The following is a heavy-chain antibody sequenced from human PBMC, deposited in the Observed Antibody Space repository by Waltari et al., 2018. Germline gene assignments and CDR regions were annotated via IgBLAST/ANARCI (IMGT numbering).Heavy chain of an antibody. CDR2: INPNSGGT. Sequence: HVQLVQSGAEVQKPGASVRFSCKASGSTFTGHYMPWVRQAPGQGLEWMGWINPNSGGTNYAQKFQGRVTMTRDTSISTAYMELSRLRSDDTAVYYCARDLAGARNWFDPWGQGTLVTVSS. CDR3: ARDLAGARNWFDP. D-gene: IGHD3-10*01. V-gene: IGHV1-2*02. CDR1: GSTFTGHY. J-gene: IGHJ5*02.